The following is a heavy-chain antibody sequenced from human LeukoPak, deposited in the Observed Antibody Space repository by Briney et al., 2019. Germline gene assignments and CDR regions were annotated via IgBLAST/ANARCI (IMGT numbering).Heavy chain of an antibody. CDR1: GGSISSDY. D-gene: IGHD2-8*01. V-gene: IGHV4-59*01. CDR2: MFASGTS. Sequence: PSETLSLTCTVSGGSISSDYWSWIRQPPGKGLEYIGFMFASGTSNYNPSFKSRVTMSVDTSKSQFSMNLSSVTAADTAVYYCARGMYELQSGAWFDSWGQGTLVTVSS. J-gene: IGHJ5*01. CDR3: ARGMYELQSGAWFDS.